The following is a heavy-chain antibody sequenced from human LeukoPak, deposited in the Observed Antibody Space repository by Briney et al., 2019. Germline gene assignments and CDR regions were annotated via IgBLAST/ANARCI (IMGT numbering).Heavy chain of an antibody. D-gene: IGHD3-3*01. Sequence: TSETLSLTCAVSGGSISSSNWWSWVRQPPGKGLEWIGEIYHSGSTNYNPSLKSRVTISVDKSKNQFSLKLSSVTAADTAVYYCARPCNPHYDFWSGNDAFDIWGQGTMVTVSS. CDR2: IYHSGST. V-gene: IGHV4-4*02. CDR3: ARPCNPHYDFWSGNDAFDI. CDR1: GGSISSSNW. J-gene: IGHJ3*02.